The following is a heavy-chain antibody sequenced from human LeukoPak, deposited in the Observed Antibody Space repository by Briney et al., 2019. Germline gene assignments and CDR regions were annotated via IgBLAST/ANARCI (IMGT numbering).Heavy chain of an antibody. Sequence: GGSLRLSCAASGFTFSSYSMNWVRQAPGKGLEWVGFIRSKAYGGTTEYAASVKGRFTISRDDSKSIAYLQMNSLKTEDTAVYYCTRDGWVEATQDYMDVWGKGTTVTVSS. CDR1: GFTFSSYS. CDR3: TRDGWVEATQDYMDV. J-gene: IGHJ6*03. V-gene: IGHV3-49*04. D-gene: IGHD2-15*01. CDR2: IRSKAYGGTT.